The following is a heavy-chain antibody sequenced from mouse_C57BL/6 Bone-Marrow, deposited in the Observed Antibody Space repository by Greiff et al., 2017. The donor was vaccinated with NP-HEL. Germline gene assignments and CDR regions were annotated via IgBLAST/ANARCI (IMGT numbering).Heavy chain of an antibody. D-gene: IGHD1-1*01. J-gene: IGHJ1*03. CDR3: APHYYGSSYWYFDV. CDR1: GYTFTSYW. CDR2: IHPNSGST. Sequence: QVQLQQPGAELVKPGASVKLSCKASGYTFTSYWMHWVKQRPGQGLEWIGMIHPNSGSTNYNEKFKSEATLTVDKSSSTAYMQLSSLTSEDSAVYYCAPHYYGSSYWYFDVWGTGTTVTVSS. V-gene: IGHV1-64*01.